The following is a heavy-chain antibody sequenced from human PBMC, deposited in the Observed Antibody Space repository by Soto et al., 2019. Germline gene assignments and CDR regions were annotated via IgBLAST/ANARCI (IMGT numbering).Heavy chain of an antibody. Sequence: QITLNESGPTVVRPTETLTLTCRFSGFSLTTSGVGVGWIRQSPGKAPEWLALMYGDDDKRYSASLKSRLTITKDTSKNQVVLTVSDLDPTDTATYYCAHRVLRTVFGLVTTTAIYFDFWGQGTPVAVSS. D-gene: IGHD3-3*01. V-gene: IGHV2-5*02. CDR2: MYGDDDK. CDR1: GFSLTTSGVG. J-gene: IGHJ4*02. CDR3: AHRVLRTVFGLVTTTAIYFDF.